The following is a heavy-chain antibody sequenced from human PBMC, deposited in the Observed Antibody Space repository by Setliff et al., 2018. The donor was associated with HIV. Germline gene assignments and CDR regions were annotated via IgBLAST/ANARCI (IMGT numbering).Heavy chain of an antibody. J-gene: IGHJ2*01. V-gene: IGHV1-8*01. Sequence: ASVKVSCKASGYTFTSCDINWVRQATGQGLEWMGWMNPNSGNTGYAQKFQGRVTMTRNTSISTAYMELSSLRSEDTAVYYCARASPYGGNWYFDLWGRGTLVTAPQ. CDR3: ARASPYGGNWYFDL. CDR2: MNPNSGNT. CDR1: GYTFTSCD. D-gene: IGHD2-15*01.